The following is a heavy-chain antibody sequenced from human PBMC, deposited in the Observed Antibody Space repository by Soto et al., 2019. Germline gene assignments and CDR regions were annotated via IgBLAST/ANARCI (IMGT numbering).Heavy chain of an antibody. Sequence: GGSLRLSCAASGFTFSSYGMYWVRQAPGKGLEWVAAISYDGSNNYHADSVKGRFTISRDNSKNTLYLQLNSLRTEDTAVYYCAKDIVKYTYGACDYWGQGVLVTVSS. J-gene: IGHJ4*02. CDR1: GFTFSSYG. V-gene: IGHV3-30*18. CDR2: ISYDGSNN. CDR3: AKDIVKYTYGACDY. D-gene: IGHD5-18*01.